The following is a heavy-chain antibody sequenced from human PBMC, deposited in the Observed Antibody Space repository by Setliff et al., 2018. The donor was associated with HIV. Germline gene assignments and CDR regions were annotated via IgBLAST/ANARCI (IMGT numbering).Heavy chain of an antibody. CDR3: ARGDRRIIAASGSGWFDP. CDR1: GYSISSGYY. D-gene: IGHD6-13*01. CDR2: IYTSGSL. J-gene: IGHJ5*02. V-gene: IGHV4-61*09. Sequence: PSETLSLTCAVSGYSISSGYYWSWIRQPAGKGLEWIGHIYTSGSLNYKPSLKSRATISVDTSKNQFSLKLSSVTAADTAVYYCARGDRRIIAASGSGWFDPWGQGTQVTVS.